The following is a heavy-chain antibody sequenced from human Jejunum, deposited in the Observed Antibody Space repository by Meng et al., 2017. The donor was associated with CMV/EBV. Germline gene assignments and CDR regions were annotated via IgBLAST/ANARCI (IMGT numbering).Heavy chain of an antibody. V-gene: IGHV4-4*07. J-gene: IGHJ5*02. CDR2: IYTSGST. CDR1: AGSISGYY. Sequence: QGPLQESGPGLVKSSETLSLTCFVSAGSISGYYWSWIRQPAGKGLEWIGRIYTSGSTHYNPSLKSRLTMSVDLSNNQISLKLRSVTAADTAVYYCARESGSYYWFDPWGQGTLVTVSS. CDR3: ARESGSYYWFDP. D-gene: IGHD1-26*01.